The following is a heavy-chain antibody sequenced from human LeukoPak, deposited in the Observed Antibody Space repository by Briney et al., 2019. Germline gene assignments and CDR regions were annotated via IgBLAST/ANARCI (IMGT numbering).Heavy chain of an antibody. D-gene: IGHD6-19*01. CDR1: GGSISSSSYY. V-gene: IGHV4-39*07. Sequence: SETLSLTCTVSGGSISSSSYYWGWIRQPPGKGLEWIGSIYYSGSTYYNPSLKSRVTISVDTSKNQFSLKLSSVTAADTAVYYCARAASVAVAAWDAFDIWGQGTMVTVSS. J-gene: IGHJ3*02. CDR3: ARAASVAVAAWDAFDI. CDR2: IYYSGST.